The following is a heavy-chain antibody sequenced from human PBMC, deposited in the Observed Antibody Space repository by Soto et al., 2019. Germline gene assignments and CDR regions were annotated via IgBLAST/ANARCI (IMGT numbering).Heavy chain of an antibody. CDR3: ARARGARYFDY. Sequence: SETLSLTCTVSGGSISSGDYYWSWIRQPPGKGLEWIGYIYYSGSTYYNPSLKSRVTISVDTSKNQFSLKLSSVTAADTAVYYCARARGARYFDYWGQGTLVTISS. CDR1: GGSISSGDYY. D-gene: IGHD1-20*01. J-gene: IGHJ4*02. CDR2: IYYSGST. V-gene: IGHV4-30-4*01.